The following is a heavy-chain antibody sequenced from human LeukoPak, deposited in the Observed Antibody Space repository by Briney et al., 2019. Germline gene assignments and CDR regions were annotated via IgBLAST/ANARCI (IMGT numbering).Heavy chain of an antibody. J-gene: IGHJ4*02. Sequence: GGSLRLSCAVSGFSVTNNYMSWVRQAPGKGLEWVSVFYVGGATYYADSVKGRFTISRDNSKNTLYLQMNSLRAEDTAVYYCAKGRVGAPTDYFDYWGQGTLVTVSS. D-gene: IGHD1-26*01. V-gene: IGHV3-53*01. CDR3: AKGRVGAPTDYFDY. CDR2: FYVGGAT. CDR1: GFSVTNNY.